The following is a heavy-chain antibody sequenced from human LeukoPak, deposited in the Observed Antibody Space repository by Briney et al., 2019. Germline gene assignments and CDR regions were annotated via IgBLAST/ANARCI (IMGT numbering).Heavy chain of an antibody. Sequence: ASVKVSCKTSGYTFTDNFIHWVRQAPGQGLEWMGWINPNGGGTNYAQKSQGRVTMTRDTSITTAYMDLSRLRSDDTAVYFCVRGVYNELGIDYWGQGTLVTVSS. CDR2: INPNGGGT. V-gene: IGHV1-2*02. D-gene: IGHD3-10*01. J-gene: IGHJ4*02. CDR3: VRGVYNELGIDY. CDR1: GYTFTDNF.